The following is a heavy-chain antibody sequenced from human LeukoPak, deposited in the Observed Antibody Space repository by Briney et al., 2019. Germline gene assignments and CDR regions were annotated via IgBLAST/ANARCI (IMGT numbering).Heavy chain of an antibody. J-gene: IGHJ3*02. V-gene: IGHV4-4*07. Sequence: PSETLSLTCTVSGGSMSGFFWSWIRRPAGKGLEWIGRVYMSDSSTYSPPLKSRVSMSIDMSKNQFSLRLTPVTPADTAVYYYARDMRLITSAFDIWGQGTTVTVSS. D-gene: IGHD3-16*01. CDR2: VYMSDSS. CDR3: ARDMRLITSAFDI. CDR1: GGSMSGFF.